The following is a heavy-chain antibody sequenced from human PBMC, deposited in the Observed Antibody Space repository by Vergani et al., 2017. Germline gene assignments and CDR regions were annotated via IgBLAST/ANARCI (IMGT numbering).Heavy chain of an antibody. D-gene: IGHD3-16*01. V-gene: IGHV3-9*01. CDR1: GFTFQAFA. J-gene: IGHJ2*01. CDR3: VKDNDYDADGPFDL. CDR2: IDRTYVVK. Sequence: VEAGGGLVQPGGSLRLSCTASGFTFQAFAFHWVRQVSGRGLEWVSGIDRTYVVKNGNSFEGRFSISRDNAKKAVFLQMNNLRHEDTALYFCVKDNDYDADGPFDLWGRGTLVTVSS.